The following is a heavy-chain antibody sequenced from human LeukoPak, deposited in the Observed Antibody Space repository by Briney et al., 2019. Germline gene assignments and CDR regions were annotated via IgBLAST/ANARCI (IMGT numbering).Heavy chain of an antibody. CDR2: IYYSGST. Sequence: SETLSLTCTVSGGSVSSGSYYWSWIRQPPGKGLEWIGYIYYSGSTNYNPSLKSRVTISVDTSKKQFSLKLSSVTAADTAVYYCARDHYDVLTGYYNGMDVWGQGTTVTVSS. J-gene: IGHJ6*02. V-gene: IGHV4-61*01. CDR3: ARDHYDVLTGYYNGMDV. D-gene: IGHD3-9*01. CDR1: GGSVSSGSYY.